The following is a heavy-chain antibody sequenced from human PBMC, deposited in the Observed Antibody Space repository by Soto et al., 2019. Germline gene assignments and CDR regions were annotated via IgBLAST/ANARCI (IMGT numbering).Heavy chain of an antibody. CDR3: ARFGFEYYYGSGSRYYFDY. J-gene: IGHJ4*02. CDR1: GGSISSYY. Sequence: PSETLSLTCTVSGGSISSYYWSWIRQPPGKGLEWIGYIYYSGSTNYNPSLKSRVTISVDTSKNQFSLKLSSVTAADTAVYYCARFGFEYYYGSGSRYYFDYWGQGTLVTVSS. CDR2: IYYSGST. D-gene: IGHD3-10*01. V-gene: IGHV4-59*01.